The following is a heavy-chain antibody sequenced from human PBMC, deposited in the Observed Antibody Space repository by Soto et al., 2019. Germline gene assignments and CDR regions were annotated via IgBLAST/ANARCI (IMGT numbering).Heavy chain of an antibody. CDR3: AKDLGYNWNDYYYYMDV. Sequence: EMQLLESGGGLVQPGGSLRLSCAASGFTFSSYAMNWVRQAPGKGLEWVSAISGSGDNTYYANSVKGRFTISRDISKSTLNLQMNSLRAEDTAVYYCAKDLGYNWNDYYYYMDVWGKGTTDTVSS. CDR2: ISGSGDNT. D-gene: IGHD1-1*01. J-gene: IGHJ6*03. CDR1: GFTFSSYA. V-gene: IGHV3-23*01.